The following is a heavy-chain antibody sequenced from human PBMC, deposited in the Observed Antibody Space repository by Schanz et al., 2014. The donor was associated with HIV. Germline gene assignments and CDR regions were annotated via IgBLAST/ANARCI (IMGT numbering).Heavy chain of an antibody. V-gene: IGHV3-30*18. J-gene: IGHJ4*02. D-gene: IGHD6-13*01. CDR2: ISYDGSIK. Sequence: QVQLVESGGGVVQPGRSLRLSCAASGFTFRTHGIHWVRQAPAKGLEWVAVISYDGSIKEDADSVKGRFAISRDNSKNTVYLQMNSLRGEDSAVYYCAKVGRIYSTTWIDHWGQGTLVTVSS. CDR3: AKVGRIYSTTWIDH. CDR1: GFTFRTHG.